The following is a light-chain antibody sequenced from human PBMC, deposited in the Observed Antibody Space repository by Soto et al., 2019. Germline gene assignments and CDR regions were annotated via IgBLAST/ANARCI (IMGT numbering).Light chain of an antibody. V-gene: IGKV3-15*01. J-gene: IGKJ3*01. CDR2: YAS. Sequence: EMVMTQSPATLSVSPGERVTLSCRASESVHRNLAWYQQKPGQGTSLLIYYASTRATGVPDRFTGSGSGTEFTLTISRLQSEDFGVYHCQHYSNWPPTFGPGTKVEIK. CDR1: ESVHRN. CDR3: QHYSNWPPT.